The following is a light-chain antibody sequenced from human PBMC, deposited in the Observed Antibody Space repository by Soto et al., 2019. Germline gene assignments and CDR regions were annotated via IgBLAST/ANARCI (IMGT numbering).Light chain of an antibody. CDR3: SSYTSSSTHAV. Sequence: QSALTQPASVSGSPGQSITISCTGTSSDVGGYNYVYWYQQHPGKAPKLMIYEVSNRPSGVSNRFSGSKSGNTASLTISGLQAEDEADYCCSSYTSSSTHAVFGGGTQRTVL. V-gene: IGLV2-14*01. J-gene: IGLJ7*01. CDR1: SSDVGGYNY. CDR2: EVS.